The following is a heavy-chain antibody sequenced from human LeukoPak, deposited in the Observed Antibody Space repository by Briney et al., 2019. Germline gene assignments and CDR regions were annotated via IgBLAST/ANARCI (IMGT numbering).Heavy chain of an antibody. CDR2: ISSSSSYI. D-gene: IGHD3-22*01. J-gene: IGHJ4*02. CDR1: GFAFRNYN. V-gene: IGHV3-21*01. Sequence: SGGSLRLSCTASGFAFRNYNMNWVRQAPGKGLEWVSSISSSSSYIYYADSVKGRFTISRDNAKNSLYLQMNSLRAEDTAVYYCARAEDGYYYDSSGPPGTIDYWGQGTLVTVSS. CDR3: ARAEDGYYYDSSGPPGTIDY.